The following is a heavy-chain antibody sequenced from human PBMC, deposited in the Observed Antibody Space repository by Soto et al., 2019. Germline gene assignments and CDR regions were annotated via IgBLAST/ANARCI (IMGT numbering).Heavy chain of an antibody. CDR3: AREGYLNWFDP. CDR1: GLTFSSFA. Sequence: PGGSLRLSCAASGLTFSSFAMHWVRQAPGKGLEWVAVISYDGSNKYYADSVKGRFTISRDNSKNTLYLQMNSLRAEDTAVYYCAREGYLNWFDPWGQGTLVTVSS. V-gene: IGHV3-30-3*01. D-gene: IGHD3-16*02. CDR2: ISYDGSNK. J-gene: IGHJ5*02.